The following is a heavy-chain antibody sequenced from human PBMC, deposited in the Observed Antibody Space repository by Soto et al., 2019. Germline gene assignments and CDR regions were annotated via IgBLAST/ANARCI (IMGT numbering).Heavy chain of an antibody. D-gene: IGHD2-2*02. V-gene: IGHV4-59*01. CDR3: GREPPERVPASIDEDSYYYYYRDV. CDR2: IYYSGST. Sequence: SETLSRTCTVSGGSISSYYWSWIRQPPGKGLEWIGYIYYSGSTNYNPSLKSRVTISVDTSKNQFSLNLSSVTAADTAVYYCGREPPERVPASIDEDSYYYYYRDVWGKGTPVTVSS. CDR1: GGSISSYY. J-gene: IGHJ6*03.